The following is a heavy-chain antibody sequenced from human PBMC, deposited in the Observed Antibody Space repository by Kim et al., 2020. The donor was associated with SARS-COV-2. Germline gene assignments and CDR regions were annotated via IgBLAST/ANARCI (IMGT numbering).Heavy chain of an antibody. V-gene: IGHV6-1*01. J-gene: IGHJ4*02. Sequence: YNDYVVSVKSRITINPDTSKNQFSLQLNSVTPEDTAVYYCARSSSDYYDYWGQGTLVTVSS. CDR3: ARSSSDYYDY. CDR2: YN. D-gene: IGHD3-22*01.